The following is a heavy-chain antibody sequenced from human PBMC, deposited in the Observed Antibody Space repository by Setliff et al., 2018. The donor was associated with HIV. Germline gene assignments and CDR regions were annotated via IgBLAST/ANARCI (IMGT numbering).Heavy chain of an antibody. Sequence: PSETLSLTCAVSGYSISSGYYWGWIRQPPGKGLEWIGNIYHSGSTYYNPSLKSRVTISVDTSKNQFSLKLSSVTAADTAVYYCASLEPYSSGWFFDYWGQGTLVTAPQ. CDR1: GYSISSGYY. CDR3: ASLEPYSSGWFFDY. CDR2: IYHSGST. V-gene: IGHV4-38-2*01. J-gene: IGHJ4*02. D-gene: IGHD6-19*01.